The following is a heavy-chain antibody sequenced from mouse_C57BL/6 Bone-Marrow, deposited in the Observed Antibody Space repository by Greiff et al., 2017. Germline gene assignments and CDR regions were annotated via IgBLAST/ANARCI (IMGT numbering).Heavy chain of an antibody. Sequence: QVQLKESGAELMKPGASVKLSCKATGYTFTGYWIEWVKQRPGQGLEWIGEIFPGSGSTNYNQKFKGKATLTVDNSSNTAYMQLSSLTPGDSAIYDSAIAPFTDYYAMDYWGQGTSVTVSS. CDR2: IFPGSGST. CDR3: AIAPFTDYYAMDY. CDR1: GYTFTGYW. V-gene: IGHV1-9*01. D-gene: IGHD1-1*01. J-gene: IGHJ4*01.